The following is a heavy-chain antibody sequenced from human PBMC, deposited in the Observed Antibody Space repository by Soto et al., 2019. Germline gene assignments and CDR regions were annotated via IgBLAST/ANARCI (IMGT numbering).Heavy chain of an antibody. V-gene: IGHV1-2*02. D-gene: IGHD1-26*01. CDR1: GYTFTGYY. J-gene: IGHJ6*02. CDR2: INPNSGGT. Sequence: ASVKVSCKASGYTFTGYYMHWVRQAPGQGLEWMGWINPNSGGTNYAQKFQGRVTMTRDTSISTAYMELSRLRSDDTAVYYCARDDGIVGANSYYYYYGMDVWGQGTTVTVSS. CDR3: ARDDGIVGANSYYYYYGMDV.